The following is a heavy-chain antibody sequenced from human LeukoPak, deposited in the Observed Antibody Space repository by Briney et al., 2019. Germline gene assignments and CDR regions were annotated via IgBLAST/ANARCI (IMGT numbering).Heavy chain of an antibody. CDR1: GVSITSSSYY. CDR2: IYYSGTT. D-gene: IGHD2-8*02. J-gene: IGHJ4*02. Sequence: SETLSLTCTVSGVSITSSSYYWSWIRQPQGKGLEWIGSIYYSGTTYYNPSLKSRVTISVDTYKNQFSLKLTSVTATDTAVYYCARSVAGGKYFFDDWGQGTLVTVSS. CDR3: ARSVAGGKYFFDD. V-gene: IGHV4-39*01.